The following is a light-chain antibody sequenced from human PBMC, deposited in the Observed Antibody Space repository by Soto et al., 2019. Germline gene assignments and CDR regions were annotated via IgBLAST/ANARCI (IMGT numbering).Light chain of an antibody. CDR2: GNN. J-gene: IGLJ3*02. CDR1: SSNIGSNT. CDR3: AAWDASLNGPV. Sequence: QSVLTQPPSASGTPGQRVPISCSGSSSNIGSNTVNWYQQLPGTAPKLLIYGNNQRPSGVPDRFSGSKSGTSASLAISGLQSEDEGDYYCAAWDASLNGPVFGGGTKVTVL. V-gene: IGLV1-44*01.